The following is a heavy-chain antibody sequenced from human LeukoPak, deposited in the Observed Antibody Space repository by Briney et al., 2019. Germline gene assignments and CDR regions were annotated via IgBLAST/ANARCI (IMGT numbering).Heavy chain of an antibody. CDR2: ISSGSSYI. Sequence: GGSLRLSCAASGFTFSTYSMNWVRQAPGKGLEWVSSISSGSSYIYYADSVKGRFTTSRDDAKNSLYLQMNGPRAEDTAVYYCARYCSSSRCLYYYHMDVWGKGTTVTVSS. V-gene: IGHV3-21*01. D-gene: IGHD2-2*01. CDR3: ARYCSSSRCLYYYHMDV. J-gene: IGHJ6*03. CDR1: GFTFSTYS.